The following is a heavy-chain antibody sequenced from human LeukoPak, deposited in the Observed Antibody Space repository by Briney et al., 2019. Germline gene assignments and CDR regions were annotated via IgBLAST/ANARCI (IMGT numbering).Heavy chain of an antibody. J-gene: IGHJ4*02. CDR2: ISGSGGST. CDR1: GFTFSSYA. Sequence: PGGSLRLSCAASGFTFSSYAMSWVRQAPGKGLEWVSAISGSGGSTYYADSVKGRFTISRDNSKNTLYLRMNSLRAEDTAVYYCAKDLYYYDSSGYIPASHYFDYWGQGTLVTVSS. D-gene: IGHD3-22*01. V-gene: IGHV3-23*01. CDR3: AKDLYYYDSSGYIPASHYFDY.